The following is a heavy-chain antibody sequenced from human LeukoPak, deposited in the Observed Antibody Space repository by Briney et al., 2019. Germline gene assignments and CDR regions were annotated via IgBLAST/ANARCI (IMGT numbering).Heavy chain of an antibody. D-gene: IGHD4-23*01. V-gene: IGHV3-21*01. J-gene: IGHJ4*02. Sequence: GGSLRLSCAASGFTLRSYSMNWVRQAPGKGLEWVSSISPSSNYIYYADSVKGRFTISRDNAKTSLYLQMNSLRAEDTAVYYCARDLRHPVGGTSYWGEGTLVTVSS. CDR3: ARDLRHPVGGTSY. CDR2: ISPSSNYI. CDR1: GFTLRSYS.